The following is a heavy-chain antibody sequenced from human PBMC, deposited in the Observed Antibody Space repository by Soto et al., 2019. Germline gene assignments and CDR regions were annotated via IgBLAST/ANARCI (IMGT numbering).Heavy chain of an antibody. J-gene: IGHJ4*02. CDR3: ARQIYDSDTGPNFQYYFDS. CDR2: IDPSDSQT. V-gene: IGHV5-10-1*01. D-gene: IGHD3-22*01. CDR1: GYRFSSSW. Sequence: GESLKISCQGTGYRFSSSWITWVRQKPGKGLEWMGRIDPSDSQTYYSPSFRGHVTISVTKSITTVFLQWSSLRASDTAMYYCARQIYDSDTGPNFQYYFDSWGQGTPVTVSS.